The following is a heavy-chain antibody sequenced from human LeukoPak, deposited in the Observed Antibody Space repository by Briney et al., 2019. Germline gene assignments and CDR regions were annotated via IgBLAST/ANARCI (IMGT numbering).Heavy chain of an antibody. Sequence: GASVKVSCKASGYTFTSYYMHWVRQAPGQGLEWMGWINPNSGGTNYAQKFQGRVTMTRDTSISTAYMELSRLRSDDTAVYYCKVSRVTMIPDNAFDIWGQGTMVTVSS. CDR2: INPNSGGT. D-gene: IGHD3-22*01. J-gene: IGHJ3*02. V-gene: IGHV1-2*02. CDR3: KVSRVTMIPDNAFDI. CDR1: GYTFTSYY.